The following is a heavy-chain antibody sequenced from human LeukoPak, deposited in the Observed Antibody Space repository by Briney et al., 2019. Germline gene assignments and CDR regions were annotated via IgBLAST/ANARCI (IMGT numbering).Heavy chain of an antibody. CDR2: IYHSGST. CDR1: GGSISSSNW. Sequence: PSETLSLTCAVSGGSISSSNWWSWVRQPPGKGLEWIGEIYHSGSTNYNPSLKSRVTISVDKSKNQFSLKLSSVTAADTAVYYCAKSNSNGIAAAGPTWRYWGQGTLVTVSS. J-gene: IGHJ4*02. V-gene: IGHV4-4*02. CDR3: AKSNSNGIAAAGPTWRY. D-gene: IGHD6-13*01.